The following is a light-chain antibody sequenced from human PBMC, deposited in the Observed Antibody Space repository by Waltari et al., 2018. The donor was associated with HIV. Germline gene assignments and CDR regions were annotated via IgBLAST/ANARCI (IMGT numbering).Light chain of an antibody. CDR1: SSNIGSNI. CDR3: AAWDDSLNAWV. J-gene: IGLJ3*02. CDR2: SNK. Sequence: QSVLTQPPSASGTPGQRVSISCSGSSSNIGSNIVNWYQQLPGTAPKLLIYSNKQRPSGGPDRVAGSKAGTSASLAISGLQSEDEADYYGAAWDDSLNAWVFGGGTKLTVL. V-gene: IGLV1-44*01.